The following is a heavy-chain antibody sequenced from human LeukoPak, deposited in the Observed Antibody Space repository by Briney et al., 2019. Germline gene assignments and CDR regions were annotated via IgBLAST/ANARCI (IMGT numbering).Heavy chain of an antibody. Sequence: GGSLRLSCAASGFTFSSYAMSWVRQAPGKGLEWVSAISGSGGNTYYADSVKGRFTISRDNSKDTLYLQMNSLRAEDTAVYYCAKDPRAYYYDSSGNYWGQGTLVTVSS. CDR3: AKDPRAYYYDSSGNY. J-gene: IGHJ4*02. CDR1: GFTFSSYA. V-gene: IGHV3-23*01. CDR2: ISGSGGNT. D-gene: IGHD3-22*01.